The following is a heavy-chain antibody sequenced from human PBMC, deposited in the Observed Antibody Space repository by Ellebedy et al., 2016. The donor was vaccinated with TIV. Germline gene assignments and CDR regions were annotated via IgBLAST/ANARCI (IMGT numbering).Heavy chain of an antibody. CDR2: MNPNSGNT. V-gene: IGHV1-8*01. CDR3: ARGSSGSYYRAPDY. CDR1: GYTFTSYD. Sequence: ASVKVSXXASGYTFTSYDINWVRQATGQGLEWMGWMNPNSGNTGYAQKFQGRVTMTRNTSISTAYMELSSLTSEDTAVYYCARGSSGSYYRAPDYWGQGTLVTVSS. J-gene: IGHJ4*02. D-gene: IGHD1-26*01.